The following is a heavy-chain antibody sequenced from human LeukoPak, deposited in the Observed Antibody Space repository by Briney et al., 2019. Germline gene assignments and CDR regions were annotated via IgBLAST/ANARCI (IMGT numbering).Heavy chain of an antibody. D-gene: IGHD2-2*01. CDR2: IIPIFGTA. CDR3: AYCRSTSCHGGGIDY. V-gene: IGHV1-69*13. J-gene: IGHJ4*02. Sequence: ASVKVSCKASGYTFTGYYMHWVRQAPGQGLEWMGGIIPIFGTANYAQKFQGRVTITADESTSTAYMELSSLRSEDTAVYYCAYCRSTSCHGGGIDYWGQGTLVTVSS. CDR1: GYTFTGYY.